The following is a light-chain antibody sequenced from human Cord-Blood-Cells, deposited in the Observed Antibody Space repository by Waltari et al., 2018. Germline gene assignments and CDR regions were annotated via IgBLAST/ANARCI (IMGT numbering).Light chain of an antibody. Sequence: DIVMTQSPATLSVSPGERATPSCRASQSVSSNLAWYQQKPGQAPRLLIYGASTRATGIPARFSGSGSGTEFTLTISSLQSEDFAVYYCQQYNNWLHTFGQGTKLEI. J-gene: IGKJ2*01. V-gene: IGKV3-15*01. CDR3: QQYNNWLHT. CDR1: QSVSSN. CDR2: GAS.